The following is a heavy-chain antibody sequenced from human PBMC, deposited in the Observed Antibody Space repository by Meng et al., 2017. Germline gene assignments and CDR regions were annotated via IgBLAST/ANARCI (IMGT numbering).Heavy chain of an antibody. Sequence: SGPTLVNPTQTLTLTCTFSGFSLGTSGVGVGWIRPHPGKTLEWLTLIYWDDDKLYSPSLKSRLTITKDTSTNQVVLTMTNMDPVDTATYYFAHSGGIVGATLFDYWGQGTLVTVSS. V-gene: IGHV2-5*02. J-gene: IGHJ4*02. CDR1: GFSLGTSGVG. CDR2: IYWDDDK. D-gene: IGHD1-26*01. CDR3: AHSGGIVGATLFDY.